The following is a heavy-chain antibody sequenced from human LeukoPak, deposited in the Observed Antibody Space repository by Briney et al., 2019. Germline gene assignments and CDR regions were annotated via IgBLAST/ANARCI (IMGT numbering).Heavy chain of an antibody. J-gene: IGHJ4*02. D-gene: IGHD4-17*01. Sequence: GRSLRLSCAASGFTFSSYAMHWVRQAPGKGLEWVAVISYDGSNKYYADSVKGRFTISRDNSKNTLYLQMNSLRAEDTAVYYGAREGVTTGLLDYWGQGTLVTVSS. CDR2: ISYDGSNK. CDR1: GFTFSSYA. CDR3: AREGVTTGLLDY. V-gene: IGHV3-30*04.